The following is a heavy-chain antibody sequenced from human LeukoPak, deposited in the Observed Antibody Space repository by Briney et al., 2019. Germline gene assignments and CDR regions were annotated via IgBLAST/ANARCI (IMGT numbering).Heavy chain of an antibody. CDR1: GYSFTSYW. V-gene: IGHV5-51*01. Sequence: GESLKTSCKGSGYSFTSYWIGWVRQMPGKGLEWMGIIYPGDSDTRYSPSFQGQVTISADKSISTAYLQWSSLKASDTAMYYCASPRSYGPRPRYFDYWGQGTLVTVSS. CDR2: IYPGDSDT. CDR3: ASPRSYGPRPRYFDY. J-gene: IGHJ4*02. D-gene: IGHD5-18*01.